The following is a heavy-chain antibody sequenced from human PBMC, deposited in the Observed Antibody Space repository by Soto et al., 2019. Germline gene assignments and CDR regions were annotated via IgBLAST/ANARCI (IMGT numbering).Heavy chain of an antibody. J-gene: IGHJ4*02. CDR2: IRSRTSSYAT. CDR1: GLTFSDAA. Sequence: PGGSLRLSCAVSGLTFSDAAIHWVRQASGKGLEWVGRIRSRTSSYATAYAASVQGRFIISRDDSKNTAYLQMNSLRADDTAVYFCVRDQDSRGYSVFNHWGQGAQVTVPQ. CDR3: VRDQDSRGYSVFNH. D-gene: IGHD3-22*01. V-gene: IGHV3-73*01.